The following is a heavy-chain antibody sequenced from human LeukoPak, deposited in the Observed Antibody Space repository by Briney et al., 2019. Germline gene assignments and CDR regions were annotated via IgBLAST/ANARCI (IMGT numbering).Heavy chain of an antibody. CDR3: ARESISRLERRSYYFDY. V-gene: IGHV4-61*01. J-gene: IGHJ4*02. Sequence: KPSETLSLTCTVSGGSVSSGSYYWSWIRQPPGKGLEWIGDIYYSGSTNYNPSLKSRVTISVDTSKNQFSLKLSSVTAADTAVYYCARESISRLERRSYYFDYWGQGTLVTVSS. CDR1: GGSVSSGSYY. D-gene: IGHD1-1*01. CDR2: IYYSGST.